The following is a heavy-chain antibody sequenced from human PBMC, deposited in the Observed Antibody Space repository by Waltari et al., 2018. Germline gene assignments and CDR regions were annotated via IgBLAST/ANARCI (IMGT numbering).Heavy chain of an antibody. D-gene: IGHD3-10*01. Sequence: QLQLQESGPGLVKPSETLSLTCTVSGGSISSNSYYWGWIRQPPGKGLEWIGSIYYSGSTYYNPSLKSRVTISVDTSKNQFSLKLSSVTAADTAVYYCARPSMVRGRVVAFDIWGQGTTVTVSS. CDR3: ARPSMVRGRVVAFDI. CDR1: GGSISSNSYY. CDR2: IYYSGST. V-gene: IGHV4-39*01. J-gene: IGHJ3*02.